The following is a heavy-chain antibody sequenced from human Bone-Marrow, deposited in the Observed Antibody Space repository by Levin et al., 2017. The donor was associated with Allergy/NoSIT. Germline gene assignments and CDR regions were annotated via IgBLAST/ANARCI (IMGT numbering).Heavy chain of an antibody. D-gene: IGHD6-13*01. CDR2: IRNKANRHTT. V-gene: IGHV3-72*01. J-gene: IGHJ4*02. Sequence: GGSLRLSCAASGFTFSDHYMDWVRQAPGKGLQWVGRIRNKANRHTTEYAASVQGRLTISRDDSKNSLYLEMNRLKPEDTAVYYCVREGAAAGDFDYWGQGALVTVSS. CDR3: VREGAAAGDFDY. CDR1: GFTFSDHY.